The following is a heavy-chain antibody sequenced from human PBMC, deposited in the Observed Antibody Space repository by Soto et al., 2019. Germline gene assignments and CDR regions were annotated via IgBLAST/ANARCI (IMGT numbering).Heavy chain of an antibody. J-gene: IGHJ5*02. Sequence: QVQLQQWGAGLLKPSETLSLTCAVYGGSFSGYYWSWIRQPPGKGLEWIGEINHSGSTNYNPSLKSLVTISVDTSKSQFALKLSSVTAADTAVYYCARAEGDYINWFDPWGQGTLVTVSS. CDR3: ARAEGDYINWFDP. V-gene: IGHV4-34*01. CDR1: GGSFSGYY. D-gene: IGHD4-17*01. CDR2: INHSGST.